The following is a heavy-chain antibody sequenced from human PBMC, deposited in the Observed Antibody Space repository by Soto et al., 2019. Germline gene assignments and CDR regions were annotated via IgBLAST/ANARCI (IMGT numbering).Heavy chain of an antibody. CDR3: ARTITMVRGVITPNWFDP. CDR1: GGSISSGGYS. CDR2: IYHSGST. D-gene: IGHD3-10*01. J-gene: IGHJ5*02. Sequence: SETLSLTCAVSGGSISSGGYSWSWIRQPPGKGLEWIGYIYHSGSTYYNPSLKSRVTISVDRSKNQFSLKLSSVTAADTAVYYCARTITMVRGVITPNWFDPWGQGTLVTVSS. V-gene: IGHV4-30-2*01.